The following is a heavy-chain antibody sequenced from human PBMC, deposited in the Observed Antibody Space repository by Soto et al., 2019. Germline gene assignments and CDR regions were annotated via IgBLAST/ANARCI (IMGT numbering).Heavy chain of an antibody. Sequence: PVGSLRLSCAASGFTFSSYGMHWVRQAPGKGLEWVSAISGSGGSTYYADSVKGRFTISRDNSKNTLYLQMNSLRAEDTAVYYCAKDGPVSYYYYYMDVWGKGTTVTV. V-gene: IGHV3-23*01. J-gene: IGHJ6*03. CDR2: ISGSGGST. CDR3: AKDGPVSYYYYYMDV. CDR1: GFTFSSYG.